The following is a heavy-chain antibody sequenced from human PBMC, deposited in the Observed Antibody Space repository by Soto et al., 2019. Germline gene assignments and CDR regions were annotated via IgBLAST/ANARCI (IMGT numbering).Heavy chain of an antibody. CDR3: AGQTGTDYYYYYGMDV. Sequence: PGGSLRLSCAASGFTVSSNYMSWVRQAPGKGLEWVSVIYSGGSTYYADSVKGRFTISRDNSKNTLYLQMNSLRAEDTAVYYCAGQTGTDYYYYYGMDVWGQGTTVTVSS. CDR1: GFTVSSNY. V-gene: IGHV3-53*01. CDR2: IYSGGST. D-gene: IGHD1-7*01. J-gene: IGHJ6*02.